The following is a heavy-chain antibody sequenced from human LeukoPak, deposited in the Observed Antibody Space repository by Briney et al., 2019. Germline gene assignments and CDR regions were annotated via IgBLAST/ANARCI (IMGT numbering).Heavy chain of an antibody. D-gene: IGHD5-12*01. CDR2: MNPNSGNT. V-gene: IGHV1-8*01. J-gene: IGHJ4*02. CDR1: GYTFTSYD. CDR3: ARDPPLVTTIDDNY. Sequence: ASVKVSCKASGYTFTSYDINWLRQATGQGLEWMGWMNPNSGNTGLAQKFQGRVTMTRTTSITTAYMELRSLRSEDTAVYYCARDPPLVTTIDDNYWGQGTLVTVSS.